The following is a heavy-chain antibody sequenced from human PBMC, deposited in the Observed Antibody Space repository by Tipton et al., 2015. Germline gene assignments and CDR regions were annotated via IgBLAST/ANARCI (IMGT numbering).Heavy chain of an antibody. D-gene: IGHD1-1*01. CDR3: ARENAYYYGMDV. J-gene: IGHJ6*02. V-gene: IGHV4-59*01. Sequence: TLSLTCTVSGTSLSGFYWTGIRQPPGKGLEWIGYIRYSGGTNYKPSLRGRVSISLDMSKSQFSLKLRSVTAAETAMYFCARENAYYYGMDVWGQGTTVTVSS. CDR2: IRYSGGT. CDR1: GTSLSGFY.